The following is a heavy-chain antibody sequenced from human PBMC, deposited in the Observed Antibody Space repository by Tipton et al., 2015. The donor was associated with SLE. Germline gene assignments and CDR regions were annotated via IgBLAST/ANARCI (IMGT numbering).Heavy chain of an antibody. D-gene: IGHD3-10*01. Sequence: LRLSCTVSGGSISSTSYYWTWIRQPAGKGLEWIGHIYTSGSTNYNPSLKSRVTISIDTSKNQFSLKLSAVTAAGTAVYYCARGVVQGVPFDYWGQGTLVTVSS. CDR1: GGSISSTSYY. CDR2: IYTSGST. J-gene: IGHJ4*02. CDR3: ARGVVQGVPFDY. V-gene: IGHV4-61*09.